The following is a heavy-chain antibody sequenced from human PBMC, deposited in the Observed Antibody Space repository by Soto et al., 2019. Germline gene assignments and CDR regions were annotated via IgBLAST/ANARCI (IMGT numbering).Heavy chain of an antibody. Sequence: PGGSLNLSAAASGFTFSSYAMNLGRQAPGKGLEWVSVISGSGDSTYYADSVKGRFTISRDKSKNTLYLQMNSLRAEDTAVYYCAKGFWAVAGTRYFDYWGQGTLVTVS. CDR3: AKGFWAVAGTRYFDY. J-gene: IGHJ4*02. V-gene: IGHV3-23*01. D-gene: IGHD6-19*01. CDR1: GFTFSSYA. CDR2: ISGSGDST.